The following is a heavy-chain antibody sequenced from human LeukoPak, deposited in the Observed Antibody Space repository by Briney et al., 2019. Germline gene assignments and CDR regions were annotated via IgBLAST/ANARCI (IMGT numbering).Heavy chain of an antibody. V-gene: IGHV3-74*01. J-gene: IGHJ6*03. CDR3: ASRVVRRLRYTDYYYMDV. CDR1: GFTFSRYW. CDR2: INSDGSST. Sequence: GGSLRLSCAASGFTFSRYWMHWVRQAPGKGLVWVSRINSDGSSTSYADSVEGRFTISRDNARNTLYLQMNSLTAEDTAVYYCASRVVRRLRYTDYYYMDVWGKGTTVTISS. D-gene: IGHD3-10*01.